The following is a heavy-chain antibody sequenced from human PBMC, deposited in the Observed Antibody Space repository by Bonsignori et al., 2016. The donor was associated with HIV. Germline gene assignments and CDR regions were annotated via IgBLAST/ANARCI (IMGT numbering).Heavy chain of an antibody. CDR2: INDRGTT. Sequence: QVQLQQWGAGLLKPSETLSLTCAVYGGSFSGYYWSWFRQPPGKGLEWIGEINDRGTTSYNPSLKSRVTISVDTSKNQFSLKVTSVTAADTAEYYCARVRSRRYDYWGQGTLVTVSS. CDR3: ARVRSRRYDY. J-gene: IGHJ4*02. CDR1: GGSFSGYY. V-gene: IGHV4-34*01. D-gene: IGHD1-14*01.